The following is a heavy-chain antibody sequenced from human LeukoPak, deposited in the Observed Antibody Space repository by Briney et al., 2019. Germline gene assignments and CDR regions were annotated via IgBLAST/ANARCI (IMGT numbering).Heavy chain of an antibody. V-gene: IGHV4-59*08. CDR2: IYYSGST. D-gene: IGHD3-9*01. CDR3: ALRKGDILTGHFDY. J-gene: IGHJ4*02. Sequence: PSETLSLTCAVYGGSFSGYYWSWIRQPPGKGLEWIGYIYYSGSTNYNPSLKSRVTISVDTSKNQFSLKLSSVTAADTAVYYCALRKGDILTGHFDYWGQGTLVTVSS. CDR1: GGSFSGYY.